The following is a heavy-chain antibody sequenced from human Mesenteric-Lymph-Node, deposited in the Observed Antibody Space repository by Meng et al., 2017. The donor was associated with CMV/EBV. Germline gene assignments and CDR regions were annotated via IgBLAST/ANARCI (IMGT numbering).Heavy chain of an antibody. CDR1: GGTFSSYT. Sequence: SVKVSCKASGGTFSSYTISWVRQAPGQGLEWMGGIIPIFGTANYAQKFQGRVTITTDESTSTAYMELSSLRSEDTAVYYCAREGQFISGGDSWGLGTLVTVSS. CDR2: IIPIFGTA. J-gene: IGHJ4*02. V-gene: IGHV1-69*05. CDR3: AREGQFISGGDS. D-gene: IGHD6-19*01.